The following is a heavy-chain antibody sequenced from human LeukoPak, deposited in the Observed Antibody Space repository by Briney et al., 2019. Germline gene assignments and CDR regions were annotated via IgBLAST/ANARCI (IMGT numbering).Heavy chain of an antibody. CDR1: GGSISSSSYY. CDR2: IYYSGST. CDR3: ARGPSGFGDCSSTSCYTEYYFDY. V-gene: IGHV4-39*01. J-gene: IGHJ4*02. Sequence: SETLSLTCTVSGGSISSSSYYWGWIRQPPGKGLEWIGSIYYSGSTYYNPSLKSRITISVDTSKNQFSLKLSSVTAADTAVYYCARGPSGFGDCSSTSCYTEYYFDYWGQGTLVTVSS. D-gene: IGHD2-2*02.